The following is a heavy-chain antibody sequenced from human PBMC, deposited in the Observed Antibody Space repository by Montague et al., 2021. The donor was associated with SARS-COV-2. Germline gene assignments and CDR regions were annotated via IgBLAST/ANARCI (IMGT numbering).Heavy chain of an antibody. D-gene: IGHD3-22*01. Sequence: SETLSLTCTVSGGSISSSSYYWGRIRPPPGQGLEWNGSIYYSGSTYYNPSLKSRVTISVDTSKNPFSLKLSSVTAADTAVYYCARHPGITMIVVVMPSAFDIWGQGTMVTVSS. V-gene: IGHV4-39*01. J-gene: IGHJ3*02. CDR1: GGSISSSSYY. CDR2: IYYSGST. CDR3: ARHPGITMIVVVMPSAFDI.